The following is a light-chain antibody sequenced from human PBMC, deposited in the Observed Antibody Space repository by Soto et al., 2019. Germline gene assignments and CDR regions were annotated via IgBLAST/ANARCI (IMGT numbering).Light chain of an antibody. CDR3: QQLSNWPPPIT. V-gene: IGKV3-11*01. Sequence: EIVLTQSPATLSVSPGERATLSCRASQSVSSYLAWYQQKPGQAPRLLIYDASNRATGIPARFSGSGSGTDFTLTISSLEPEDYAVYYCQQLSNWPPPITFGQGTRLEIK. CDR1: QSVSSY. J-gene: IGKJ5*01. CDR2: DAS.